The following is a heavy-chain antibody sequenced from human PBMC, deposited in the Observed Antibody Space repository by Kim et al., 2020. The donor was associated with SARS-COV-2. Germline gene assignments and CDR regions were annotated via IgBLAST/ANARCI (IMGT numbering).Heavy chain of an antibody. Sequence: ASVKVSCKASGYTFTSYYMHWVRQAPGHGLEWMGMMIPTSGDTTYAQQFQGRVTMTRDTSTSTVYMELSSLTSDDTAVYYCARGRQGYSGSQYYLWGQGTLVTVSS. J-gene: IGHJ5*02. CDR3: ARGRQGYSGSQYYL. V-gene: IGHV1-46*01. CDR2: MIPTSGDT. CDR1: GYTFTSYY. D-gene: IGHD1-26*01.